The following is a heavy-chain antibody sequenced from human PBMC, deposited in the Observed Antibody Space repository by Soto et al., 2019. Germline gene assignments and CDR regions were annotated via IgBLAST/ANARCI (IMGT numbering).Heavy chain of an antibody. CDR3: ARSPAARRGYFDY. CDR1: GGSISSYY. D-gene: IGHD6-6*01. Sequence: VSLTCTVSGGSISSYYWSWIRQPPGKGLEWIGYIYYSGSTNYNPSLKSRVTISVDTSKNQFSLKLSSVTAADTAVYYCARSPAARRGYFDYWGQGTLVTVSS. V-gene: IGHV4-59*01. CDR2: IYYSGST. J-gene: IGHJ4*02.